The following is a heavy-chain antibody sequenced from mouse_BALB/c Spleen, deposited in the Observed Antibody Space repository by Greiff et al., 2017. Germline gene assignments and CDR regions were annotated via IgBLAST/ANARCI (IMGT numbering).Heavy chain of an antibody. CDR1: GYTFTSYW. D-gene: IGHD1-1*01. CDR3: TRGYYYGSSYEWFAY. Sequence: VQLQQSGTVLARPGASVKMSCKASGYTFTSYWMHWVKQRPGQGLEWIGAIYPGNSDTSYNQKFKGKAKLTAVTSTSTAYMELSSLTNEDSAVYYCTRGYYYGSSYEWFAYWGQGTLVTVSA. V-gene: IGHV1-5*01. CDR2: IYPGNSDT. J-gene: IGHJ3*01.